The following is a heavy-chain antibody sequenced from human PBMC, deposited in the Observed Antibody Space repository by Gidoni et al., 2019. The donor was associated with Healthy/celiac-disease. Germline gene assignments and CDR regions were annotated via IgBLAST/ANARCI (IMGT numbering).Heavy chain of an antibody. CDR3: ARERVYSSGWYEWFDP. J-gene: IGHJ5*02. V-gene: IGHV4-61*02. D-gene: IGHD6-19*01. CDR1: GGSISSGSYY. CDR2: IYTSGST. Sequence: QVQLQESGPGLVKPSQTLSLTCTASGGSISSGSYYWSWIRQPAGKGLEWIGRIYTSGSTNYNPSLKSRVTMSVNTSKNQFSLKLSSVTAADTAVYYCARERVYSSGWYEWFDPWGQGTLVTVSS.